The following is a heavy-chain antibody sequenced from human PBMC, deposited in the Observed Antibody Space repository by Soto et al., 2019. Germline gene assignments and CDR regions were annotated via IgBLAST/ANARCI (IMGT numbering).Heavy chain of an antibody. J-gene: IGHJ6*02. CDR1: GYTFTSYA. CDR2: INAGNGNT. V-gene: IGHV1-3*01. D-gene: IGHD3-3*01. Sequence: ASVKVSCKASGYTFTSYAMHWVRQAPGQRLEWMGWINAGNGNTKYSQKFQGRVTITRDTSASTAYMELSSLRSEDTAVYYCARDAGRITILANYGMDVWGQGTKVTVSS. CDR3: ARDAGRITILANYGMDV.